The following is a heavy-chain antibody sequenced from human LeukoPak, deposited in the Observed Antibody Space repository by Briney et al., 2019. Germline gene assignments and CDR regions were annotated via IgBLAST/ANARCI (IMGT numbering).Heavy chain of an antibody. Sequence: GGCLRLSCSASGLTFSSYWMDSVRQAPGRGLVWVSRINSDGSSTTYADSVKGRFTISRDNAKNTLYLQMNSLRAEDTAVYCCARDYGRSRDYGMDVWGQGTTVTVSS. CDR3: ARDYGRSRDYGMDV. J-gene: IGHJ6*02. D-gene: IGHD3-10*01. CDR1: GLTFSSYW. CDR2: INSDGSST. V-gene: IGHV3-74*01.